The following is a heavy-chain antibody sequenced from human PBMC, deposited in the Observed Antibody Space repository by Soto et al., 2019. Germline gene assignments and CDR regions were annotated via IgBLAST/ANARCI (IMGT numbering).Heavy chain of an antibody. D-gene: IGHD1-26*01. J-gene: IGHJ3*02. Sequence: QVQLVQSGAEVKKPGSSVKVSCKASGGTFSSYTISWVRQAPGQGLEWMGRIIPILGIANYAQKFQGRVTIXAXXSTSTADMELSSLRSEDTAVYYCARGAGELYAFDIWGQGTMVTVSS. CDR3: ARGAGELYAFDI. CDR1: GGTFSSYT. V-gene: IGHV1-69*02. CDR2: IIPILGIA.